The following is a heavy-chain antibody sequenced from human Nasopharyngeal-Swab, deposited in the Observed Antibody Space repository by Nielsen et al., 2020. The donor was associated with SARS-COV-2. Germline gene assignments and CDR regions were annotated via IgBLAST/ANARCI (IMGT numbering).Heavy chain of an antibody. CDR3: ATLALTDY. Sequence: ASVKVSCKVSGYTLTELSMHWVRQAPGKGLEWMGGFDPEDGEPIYAQKFQGRVTMTKDTSTDTAYMELSSLRSEDTAVYYCATLALTDYWGQGTLVTVSS. CDR2: FDPEDGEP. CDR1: GYTLTELS. V-gene: IGHV1-24*01. J-gene: IGHJ4*02.